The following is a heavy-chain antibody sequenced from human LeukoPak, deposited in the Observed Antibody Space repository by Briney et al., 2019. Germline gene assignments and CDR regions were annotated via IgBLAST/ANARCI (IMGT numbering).Heavy chain of an antibody. CDR2: INLDGTDI. V-gene: IGHV3-21*05. D-gene: IGHD1-26*01. J-gene: IGHJ3*02. Sequence: GGSLRLSCAASGFSFSTHSMNWVRQAPGKGLEWISFINLDGTDIHYGESVKGRFTISRDNAKNSLYLQMHTLRAEDTAVYYCAGDGVGVLPGDAFDIWGQGTTVTVSS. CDR1: GFSFSTHS. CDR3: AGDGVGVLPGDAFDI.